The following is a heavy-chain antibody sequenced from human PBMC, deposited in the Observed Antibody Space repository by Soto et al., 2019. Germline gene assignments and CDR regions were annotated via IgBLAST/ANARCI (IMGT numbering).Heavy chain of an antibody. J-gene: IGHJ4*02. CDR1: GYSFTSYW. V-gene: IGHV5-51*01. D-gene: IGHD6-13*01. Sequence: PGESLKISCKGSGYSFTSYWIGWVRQMPGKGLEWMGIIYPGDSDTRYSPSFQCQVTISADKSISTAYLQWSSLKASHTAMYYCSRLSKAPIATASAVYYWGEGTLVTDS. CDR2: IYPGDSDT. CDR3: SRLSKAPIATASAVYY.